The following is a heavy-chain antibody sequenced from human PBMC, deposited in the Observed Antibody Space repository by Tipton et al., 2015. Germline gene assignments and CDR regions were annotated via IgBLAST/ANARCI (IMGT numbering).Heavy chain of an antibody. D-gene: IGHD3-10*01. J-gene: IGHJ6*02. V-gene: IGHV4-30-4*01. CDR1: GGSISSGDYQ. CDR2: VNHSGRN. CDR3: ARVDILLSQGGMDV. Sequence: TLSLTCTVSGGSISSGDYQWSWIRQPPGKGLEWIGEVNHSGRNNYNLPLKSRVTISVDKFKNQFSLELNSVTAADTAVYYCARVDILLSQGGMDVWGQGTTVTVSS.